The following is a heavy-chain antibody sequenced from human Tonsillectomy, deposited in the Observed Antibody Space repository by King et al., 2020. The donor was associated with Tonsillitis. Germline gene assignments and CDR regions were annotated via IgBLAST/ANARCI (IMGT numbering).Heavy chain of an antibody. CDR1: GDSVSSNSAA. Sequence: VQLQQSGPGLVKPSQTLSLTCALSGDSVSSNSAAWNWIRQSPSRGLEWLGRTYYRSQWYYNYAVSVTGRITINADTSKNHFSLQLNSVTPEDTAVYYCARAPRPVRGMDVWGQGTTVTVSS. D-gene: IGHD3-16*02. CDR3: ARAPRPVRGMDV. J-gene: IGHJ6*02. CDR2: TYYRSQWYY. V-gene: IGHV6-1*01.